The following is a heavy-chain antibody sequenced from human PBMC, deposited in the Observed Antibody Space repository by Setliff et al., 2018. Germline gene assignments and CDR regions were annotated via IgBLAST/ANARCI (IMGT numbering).Heavy chain of an antibody. J-gene: IGHJ4*02. CDR3: ARGEDFYGSGTYYH. V-gene: IGHV4-4*08. CDR2: IHASGSA. Sequence: SETLSLTCTVSGDSMSDSYWIWIRQAPGKGLENIAFIHASGSAHHNPSLRSRVTITRDTSASTAYMELSSLRSEDTAVYYCARGEDFYGSGTYYHWGQGTLVTVSS. CDR1: GDSMSDSY. D-gene: IGHD3-10*01.